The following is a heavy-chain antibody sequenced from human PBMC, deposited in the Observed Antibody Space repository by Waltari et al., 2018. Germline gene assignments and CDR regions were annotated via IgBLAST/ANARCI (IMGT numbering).Heavy chain of an antibody. CDR1: GCTFTSYA. V-gene: IGHV7-4-1*02. CDR3: ARESIVVVPAYGMDV. J-gene: IGHJ6*02. Sequence: QVQLVQSGSEVKKPGASVKGSCKASGCTFTSYAMNWLRQAPGQGLEWLGWINTNTGNPTYAQGFTGRFVFSLDTSVSTAYLQISSLKAEDTAVYYCARESIVVVPAYGMDVWGQGTTVTVSS. CDR2: INTNTGNP. D-gene: IGHD2-2*01.